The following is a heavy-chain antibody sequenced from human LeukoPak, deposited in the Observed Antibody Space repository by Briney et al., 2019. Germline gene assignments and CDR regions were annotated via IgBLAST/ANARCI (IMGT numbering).Heavy chain of an antibody. CDR3: ARDRKSNPGLWFGELFDDYYYGMDV. CDR2: INSDGSST. D-gene: IGHD3-10*01. Sequence: PGGSLRLSCAASGFTFSSYWMHWVRQAPGKGLVWVSRINSDGSSTSYADSVKGRFTISRDNSKNTLYLQMNSLRAEDTAVYYCARDRKSNPGLWFGELFDDYYYGMDVWGQGTTVTVSS. V-gene: IGHV3-74*01. J-gene: IGHJ6*02. CDR1: GFTFSSYW.